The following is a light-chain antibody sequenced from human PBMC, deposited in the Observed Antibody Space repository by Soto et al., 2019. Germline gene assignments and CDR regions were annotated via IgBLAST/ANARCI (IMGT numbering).Light chain of an antibody. Sequence: IQMTQSPSSLSASVGDRVTITCRASQGIRNYLAWYQQKPGKVPKLLIYAASTLQSGVPSRFSGSGSGTDFTLTISSLQPEDVATYYCQKYNSALWTFGQGTKVEIK. V-gene: IGKV1-27*01. CDR3: QKYNSALWT. J-gene: IGKJ1*01. CDR1: QGIRNY. CDR2: AAS.